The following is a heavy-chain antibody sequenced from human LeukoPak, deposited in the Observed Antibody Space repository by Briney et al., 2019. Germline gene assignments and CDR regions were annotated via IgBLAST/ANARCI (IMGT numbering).Heavy chain of an antibody. D-gene: IGHD3-10*01. V-gene: IGHV4-61*02. CDR1: GGSISSGSYY. CDR2: IYTSGST. J-gene: IGHJ6*03. Sequence: PSETLSLTCTVSGGSISSGSYYWSWIRQPAGKGLEWIGRIYTSGSTNYNPSLKSRVTISVDTSKNQFSLKLSSVTAADTAVYYCARLLWFGDDWRRSYYYMDVWGKGTTVTVSS. CDR3: ARLLWFGDDWRRSYYYMDV.